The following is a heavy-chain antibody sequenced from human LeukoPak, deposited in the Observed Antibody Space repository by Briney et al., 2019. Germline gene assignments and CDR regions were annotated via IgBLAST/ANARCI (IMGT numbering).Heavy chain of an antibody. CDR3: AKDYGSGSYYSPADY. CDR2: ISGSGGST. D-gene: IGHD3-10*01. Sequence: GGSLRLSCAASGFTFSNYAMSWVRQAPGKGLEWVSAISGSGGSTYYADSVKGRFTISRDNSKNTLYLQMNSPRAEDTAVYYCAKDYGSGSYYSPADYWGQGTLVTVSS. J-gene: IGHJ4*02. V-gene: IGHV3-23*01. CDR1: GFTFSNYA.